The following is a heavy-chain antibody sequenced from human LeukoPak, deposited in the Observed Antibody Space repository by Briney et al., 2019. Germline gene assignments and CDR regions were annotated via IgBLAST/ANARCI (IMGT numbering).Heavy chain of an antibody. D-gene: IGHD5-18*01. V-gene: IGHV4-4*07. CDR1: GGSISIYY. Sequence: SETLSLTCTVSGGSISIYYWSWIRQPAGKGLEWIGRIYTSGSTNYNPSLKSRVTMSVDTSKNQFSLKLSSVTAADTAVYYCAGTWIQLWPGGAFDIWGQGTMVTVSS. CDR2: IYTSGST. J-gene: IGHJ3*02. CDR3: AGTWIQLWPGGAFDI.